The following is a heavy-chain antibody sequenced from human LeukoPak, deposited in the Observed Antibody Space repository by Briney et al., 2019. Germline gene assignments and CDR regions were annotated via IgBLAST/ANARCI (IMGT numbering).Heavy chain of an antibody. CDR2: IIPVFGTA. V-gene: IGHV1-69*06. CDR3: ARDMSGSYLHAFDI. D-gene: IGHD1-26*01. Sequence: GASVKVSCKASGGTFSTYVISWVRQAPGQGLEWMGGIIPVFGTANYAEKFQDRVTITADKSTSTAYMELSSLRSDDTAVYYCARDMSGSYLHAFDIWGQGTMVAVSS. J-gene: IGHJ3*02. CDR1: GGTFSTYV.